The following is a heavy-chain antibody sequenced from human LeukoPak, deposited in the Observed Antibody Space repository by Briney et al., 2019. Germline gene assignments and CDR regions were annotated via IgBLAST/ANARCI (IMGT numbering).Heavy chain of an antibody. CDR3: ARDRLVPAANANWFDP. V-gene: IGHV4-61*01. J-gene: IGHJ5*02. CDR2: IYYSGST. Sequence: SETLSLTCTVSGGSISSGSYYWSWIRQPPGKGLEWIGYIYYSGSTNYNPSLKSRVTISVDTSKNQFSLKLSSVTAADTAVYYCARDRLVPAANANWFDPWGQGTLVTVSS. CDR1: GGSISSGSYY. D-gene: IGHD2-2*01.